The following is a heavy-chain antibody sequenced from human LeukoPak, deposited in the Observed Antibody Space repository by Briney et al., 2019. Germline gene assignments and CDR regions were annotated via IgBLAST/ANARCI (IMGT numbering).Heavy chain of an antibody. D-gene: IGHD3-10*01. V-gene: IGHV4-39*01. CDR2: IYYSGST. CDR3: ARAYGSGTYSFRSDY. Sequence: PSETLSLTCTVSGGSISSSSYYWGWIRQPPGKGLEWIGSIYYSGSTYYNPSLKSRVTISVDTSKNQFSLKLSPVTAADTAVYYCARAYGSGTYSFRSDYWGQGTLVTVSS. CDR1: GGSISSSSYY. J-gene: IGHJ4*02.